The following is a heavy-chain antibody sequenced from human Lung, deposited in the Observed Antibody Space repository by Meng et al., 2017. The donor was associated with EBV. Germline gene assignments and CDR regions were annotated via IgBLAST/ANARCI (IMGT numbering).Heavy chain of an antibody. Sequence: QVQRIQSGAEAKDPGSAGTVSCKGSGGTFTNFAVSWGRQAPGQRLEWMGWINAGNGNTKYSLKFQSRVTITRETSASTAYMELSSLRFEDTAVYYCARDQGAWFGEVPRFDYWGQGTLVTVSS. D-gene: IGHD3-10*01. CDR1: GGTFTNFA. CDR3: ARDQGAWFGEVPRFDY. J-gene: IGHJ4*02. CDR2: INAGNGNT. V-gene: IGHV1-3*01.